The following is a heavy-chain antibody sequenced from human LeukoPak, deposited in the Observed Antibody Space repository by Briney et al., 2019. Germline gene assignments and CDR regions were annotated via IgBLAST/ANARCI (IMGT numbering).Heavy chain of an antibody. V-gene: IGHV3-48*03. Sequence: GGSLRLSCAASGFTFSSYEMNLVRQAPEKGLEWVSYISSSGSTIYYADSVKGRFTIPRDNAKNSLYLQMNSLRAEDTAVYYCAELGITMIGGVWGKGTTVTISS. CDR1: GFTFSSYE. CDR3: AELGITMIGGV. D-gene: IGHD3-10*02. CDR2: ISSSGSTI. J-gene: IGHJ6*04.